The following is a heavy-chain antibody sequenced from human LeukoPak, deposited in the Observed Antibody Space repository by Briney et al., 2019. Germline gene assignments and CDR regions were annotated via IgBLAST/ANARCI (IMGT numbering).Heavy chain of an antibody. CDR1: GFTFSDYY. J-gene: IGHJ4*02. Sequence: PGGSLRLSCAASGFTFSDYYMSWIRQAPGKGLEWVSYISNSGSNIYYADSVKGRFTISRDNAKNSLFLQMNSLRAEDTAVYYCAGEGYGDHDGDYWGQGTLVTVSS. CDR3: AGEGYGDHDGDY. D-gene: IGHD4-17*01. V-gene: IGHV3-11*01. CDR2: ISNSGSNI.